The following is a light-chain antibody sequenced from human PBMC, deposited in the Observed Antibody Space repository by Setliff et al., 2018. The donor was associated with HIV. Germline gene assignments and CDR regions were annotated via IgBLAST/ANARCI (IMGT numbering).Light chain of an antibody. Sequence: QSVLTQSPSMSGSPGQSVTISCTGTSSDVGSYNHVSWYQQPPGTAPKLMIFEVNNRPSGVPDRFSGSKSGNTASLTISGLQPEDEADYYCSSYTSGSTWVFGGGTKVTVL. CDR3: SSYTSGSTWV. J-gene: IGLJ3*02. V-gene: IGLV2-18*02. CDR1: SSDVGSYNH. CDR2: EVN.